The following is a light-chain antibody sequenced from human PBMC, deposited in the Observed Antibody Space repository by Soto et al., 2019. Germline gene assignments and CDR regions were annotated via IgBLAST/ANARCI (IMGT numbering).Light chain of an antibody. J-gene: IGKJ4*01. CDR1: QSVRTTY. CDR2: GAS. Sequence: EIVLMQSPGTLSLSPGERATLSCRASQSVRTTYLAWYQQKFGQAPRLLIYGASNRATGIPDRFSGSGSGTDFTLTISRLEPEDFAVYYCQQYGSSPPVTFGGGTKVEIK. V-gene: IGKV3-20*01. CDR3: QQYGSSPPVT.